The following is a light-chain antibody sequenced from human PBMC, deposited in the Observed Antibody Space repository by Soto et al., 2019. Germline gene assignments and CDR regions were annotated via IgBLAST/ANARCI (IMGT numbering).Light chain of an antibody. Sequence: EIVLTQSPATLSLSPGERATLSCRASQGVNSLLAWYQQKPGQAPRLLIYDASNSATGIPARFSGGGSGTDFTRTISSLEPEDFAVYYCQQRDNWPTFGQGTKLEIK. CDR2: DAS. V-gene: IGKV3-11*01. CDR3: QQRDNWPT. J-gene: IGKJ2*01. CDR1: QGVNSL.